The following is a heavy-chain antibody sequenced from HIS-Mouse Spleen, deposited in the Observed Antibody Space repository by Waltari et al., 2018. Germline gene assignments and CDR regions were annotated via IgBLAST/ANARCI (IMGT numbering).Heavy chain of an antibody. Sequence: QLQLQESGPGLVKPSETLSLTCTVSGGSISSSSYYWGWIRQPPGKGLECIGSIYYSGSPYDNPSLKSRVTISVDTSKNQFSLKLSSVTAADTAVYYCAREIPYSSSWYDWYFDLWGRGTLVTVSS. D-gene: IGHD6-13*01. CDR2: IYYSGSP. J-gene: IGHJ2*01. CDR3: AREIPYSSSWYDWYFDL. CDR1: GGSISSSSYY. V-gene: IGHV4-39*07.